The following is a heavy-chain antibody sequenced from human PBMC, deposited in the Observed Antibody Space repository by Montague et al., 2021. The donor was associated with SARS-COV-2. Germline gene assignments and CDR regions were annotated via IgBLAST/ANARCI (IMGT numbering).Heavy chain of an antibody. J-gene: IGHJ4*02. V-gene: IGHV3-23*03. CDR2: IYSGGSST. D-gene: IGHD3-3*01. CDR3: AKDPHYDFWSGYYFDY. Sequence: SLRLSCAASGFTFSSYSMSWVRQAPGKGLEWVSVIYSGGSSTYYADSVNRRFTISRDNSKNTLYLLMNSLRADDTAVYYCAKDPHYDFWSGYYFDYWGQGTMVTVSS. CDR1: GFTFSSYS.